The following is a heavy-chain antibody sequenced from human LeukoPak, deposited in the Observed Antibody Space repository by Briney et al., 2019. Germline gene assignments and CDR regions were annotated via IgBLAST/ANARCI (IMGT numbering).Heavy chain of an antibody. CDR2: MNPNSGNT. D-gene: IGHD4-23*01. Sequence: GASVKVSCKASGYTFTSYDINWVRQATGQGREWMGWMNPNSGNTGFAQKFQGRVTITRNTSISTAYMELSSLRSEDTAVYYCARVLYGGTSPLNYWGQGTLVTVSS. J-gene: IGHJ4*02. V-gene: IGHV1-8*03. CDR3: ARVLYGGTSPLNY. CDR1: GYTFTSYD.